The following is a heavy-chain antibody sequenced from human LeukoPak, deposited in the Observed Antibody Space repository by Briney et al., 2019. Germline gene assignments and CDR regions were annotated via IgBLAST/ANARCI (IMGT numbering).Heavy chain of an antibody. V-gene: IGHV3-15*07. CDR1: GFTFSNAW. CDR2: IKSKTDGGTT. Sequence: PGGSLRLSCAASGFTFSNAWMNWVRQAPGKGLEWVGRIKSKTDGGTTDYAAPVKGRFTISRDDSKNTLYLQMNSLKTEDTAVYYCHRRASESSGWYEMDYWGQGTLVTVSS. CDR3: HRRASESSGWYEMDY. J-gene: IGHJ4*02. D-gene: IGHD6-19*01.